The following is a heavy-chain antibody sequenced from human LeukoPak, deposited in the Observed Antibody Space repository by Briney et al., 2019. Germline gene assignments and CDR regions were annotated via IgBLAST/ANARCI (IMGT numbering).Heavy chain of an antibody. CDR2: INPNSGGT. J-gene: IGHJ4*02. Sequence: ASVKVSCKASGYIFTDYYIHWVRQARGQGLEWMGWINPNSGGTYFAQKFEARVTLTRDTSINTGYMDIRGLTSDDTAVYYCTRDRGGYRYGYYWGQGTLVTVSS. V-gene: IGHV1-2*02. D-gene: IGHD5-18*01. CDR3: TRDRGGYRYGYY. CDR1: GYIFTDYY.